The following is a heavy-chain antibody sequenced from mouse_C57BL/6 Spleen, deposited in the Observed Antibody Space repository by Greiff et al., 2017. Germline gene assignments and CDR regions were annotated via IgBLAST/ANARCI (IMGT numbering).Heavy chain of an antibody. CDR3: TTRGYYGSAFAY. J-gene: IGHJ3*01. CDR1: GFNIKDDY. CDR2: IDPENGDT. D-gene: IGHD1-1*01. Sequence: EVQLQQSGAELVRPGASVKLSCTASGFNIKDDYMHWVKQRPEQGLEWIGWIDPENGDTEYASKFQGKATITAATSSNTAYLQLSSLTSEDTAVYYCTTRGYYGSAFAYWGQGTLVTVSA. V-gene: IGHV14-4*01.